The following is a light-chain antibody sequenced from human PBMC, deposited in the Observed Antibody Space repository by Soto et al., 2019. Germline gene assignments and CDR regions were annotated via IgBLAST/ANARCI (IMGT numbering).Light chain of an antibody. Sequence: ILMTQSPSSLSPSVLDRVTLTCRASQNINNYLNRYQQKPGRAPTLLIYDASNLEAGVTSRFRGSGSGTDFTFTISRPQHEDIATYYCQQYENLPTLGQGTRLEIK. J-gene: IGKJ5*01. CDR2: DAS. CDR3: QQYENLPT. V-gene: IGKV1-33*01. CDR1: QNINNY.